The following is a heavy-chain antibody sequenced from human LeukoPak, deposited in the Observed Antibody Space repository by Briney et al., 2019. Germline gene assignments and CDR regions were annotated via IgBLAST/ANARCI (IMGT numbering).Heavy chain of an antibody. CDR2: ISSSSSTI. Sequence: GGSLRLSCAASGFTFSSYSMNWVRQAPGKGLEWVSYISSSSSTIYYADSVKGRFTISRDNAKNSLYLQMNSLRAEDTAVYYCASDVVPAAMGGWGQGTLVTVSS. V-gene: IGHV3-48*04. CDR1: GFTFSSYS. CDR3: ASDVVPAAMGG. D-gene: IGHD2-2*01. J-gene: IGHJ4*02.